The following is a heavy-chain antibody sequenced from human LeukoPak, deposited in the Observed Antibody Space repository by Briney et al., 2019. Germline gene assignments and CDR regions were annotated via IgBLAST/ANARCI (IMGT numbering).Heavy chain of an antibody. CDR2: IKEDGSEK. J-gene: IGHJ4*02. CDR1: GFTFSNYW. CDR3: ARSGSDFDY. D-gene: IGHD3-3*01. V-gene: IGHV3-7*01. Sequence: GGSLRLSCEASGFTFSNYWMSWVRQTPGKGLEWVANIKEDGSEKNYVDSVKGRFTLSRDNAKNSLYLQMNSLRAEDTAVYYCARSGSDFDYWGQGTLVSVSS.